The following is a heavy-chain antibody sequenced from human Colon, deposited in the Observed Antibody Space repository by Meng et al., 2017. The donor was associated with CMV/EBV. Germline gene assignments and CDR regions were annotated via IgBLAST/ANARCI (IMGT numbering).Heavy chain of an antibody. Sequence: QVQLVVVGGGVVQPGGFLRLSCVTSGFIFSHYSMQWVRQSPGKGLEWVAHIRFDGSQQFYVQSVKGRFTVSRHDPKNTLYLQMNDLRPEDTGVYYCATDHLWGMPNWGRGTLVTVSS. J-gene: IGHJ4*02. CDR2: IRFDGSQQ. CDR3: ATDHLWGMPN. V-gene: IGHV3-30*02. D-gene: IGHD3-3*02. CDR1: GFIFSHYS.